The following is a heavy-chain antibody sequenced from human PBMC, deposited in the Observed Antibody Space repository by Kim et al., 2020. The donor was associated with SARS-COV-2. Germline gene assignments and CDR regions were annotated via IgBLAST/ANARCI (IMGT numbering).Heavy chain of an antibody. CDR3: ASPYYDILTGYIDY. CDR1: GFTFSSYA. CDR2: ISYDGSNK. D-gene: IGHD3-9*01. J-gene: IGHJ4*02. Sequence: GGSLRLSCAASGFTFSSYAMHWVRQAPGKGLEWVAVISYDGSNKYYADSVKGRFTISRDNSKNTLYLQMNSLRAEDTAVYYCASPYYDILTGYIDYWGQG. V-gene: IGHV3-30*04.